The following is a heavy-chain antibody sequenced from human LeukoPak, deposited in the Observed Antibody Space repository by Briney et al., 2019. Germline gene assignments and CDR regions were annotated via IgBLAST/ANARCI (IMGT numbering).Heavy chain of an antibody. J-gene: IGHJ4*02. V-gene: IGHV1-18*04. Sequence: ASVKVSCKASGYTFTSYGISWVRQAPGQGLEWMGWISAYNGKTNYAQKLQGRVTMTTDTSTSTASMELRSLRYDDTAVYYCAREYSMTTFDYWGQGTLVTVSS. D-gene: IGHD5-18*01. CDR1: GYTFTSYG. CDR3: AREYSMTTFDY. CDR2: ISAYNGKT.